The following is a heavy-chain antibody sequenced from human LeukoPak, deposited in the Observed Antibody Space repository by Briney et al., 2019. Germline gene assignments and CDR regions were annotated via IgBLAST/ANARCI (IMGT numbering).Heavy chain of an antibody. J-gene: IGHJ4*02. CDR2: IYTSGST. CDR3: ARDKYSSRSYYFDY. Sequence: SETLSLTCTVSGGSISSGSYYWSWIRQPAGKGLEWIGRIYTSGSTNYNPSLKSRVTISVDTSKNQFSLKLSSVTAADTAVYYCARDKYSSRSYYFDYWGQGTLVTVSS. V-gene: IGHV4-61*02. D-gene: IGHD6-13*01. CDR1: GGSISSGSYY.